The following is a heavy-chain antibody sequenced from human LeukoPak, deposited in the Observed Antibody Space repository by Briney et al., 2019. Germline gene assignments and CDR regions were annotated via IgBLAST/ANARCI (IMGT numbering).Heavy chain of an antibody. CDR2: INIDSSTI. CDR3: ARATSTSGPTFDY. D-gene: IGHD6-19*01. V-gene: IGHV3-48*02. J-gene: IGHJ4*02. CDR1: GFTLSTYR. Sequence: QSGGSLRLSCAASGFTLSTYRMNWVRQAPGKGLEWLSYINIDSSTIYYTDSLKGRFTISRDNAKNSLYLQMNSLRDEDTAVYYCARATSTSGPTFDYWGQGTLVTVSS.